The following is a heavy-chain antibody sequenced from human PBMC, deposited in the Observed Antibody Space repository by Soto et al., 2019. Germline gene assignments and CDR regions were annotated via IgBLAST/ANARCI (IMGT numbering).Heavy chain of an antibody. Sequence: EVQLVESGGGLVKPGGSLRLSCAASGFTFSNYNMNWVRQAPGKGLGWVSSISSSSSYIYYADSLKGRFTISRDNAKNSLYLQMKSLRAEDTAIYFCASQYDFLTGFQFDPRGQGTLVTVSS. D-gene: IGHD3-9*01. CDR2: ISSSSSYI. V-gene: IGHV3-21*01. J-gene: IGHJ5*02. CDR3: ASQYDFLTGFQFDP. CDR1: GFTFSNYN.